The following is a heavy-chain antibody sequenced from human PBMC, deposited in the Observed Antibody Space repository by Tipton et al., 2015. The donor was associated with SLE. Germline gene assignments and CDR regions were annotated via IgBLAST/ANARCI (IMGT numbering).Heavy chain of an antibody. CDR3: ARGGAAAAAYNWFDP. CDR1: GYTFTSYY. V-gene: IGHV1-46*01. D-gene: IGHD6-13*01. Sequence: QSGPEVKKPGASVKVSCKASGYTFTSYYMHWVRQAPGQGLEWMGIINPSGGSTSYAQKFQGRVTMTRDTSTSTVYMELSSLRSEDTAVYYCARGGAAAAAYNWFDPWGQGTLVTVSS. CDR2: INPSGGST. J-gene: IGHJ5*02.